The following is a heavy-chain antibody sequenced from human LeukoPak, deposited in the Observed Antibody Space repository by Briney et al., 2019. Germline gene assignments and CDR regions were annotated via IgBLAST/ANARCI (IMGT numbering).Heavy chain of an antibody. CDR2: IYYSGST. Sequence: PSETLSLTCTVSGGSISSGDYYWNWIRQPPGKGLEWIGYIYYSGSTNYNPSLKSRVTISVDTSKNQFSLKLSSVTAADTAVYYCARVFWGYCSGGSCPNFDYWGQGTLVTVSS. CDR3: ARVFWGYCSGGSCPNFDY. D-gene: IGHD2-15*01. CDR1: GGSISSGDYY. J-gene: IGHJ4*02. V-gene: IGHV4-61*08.